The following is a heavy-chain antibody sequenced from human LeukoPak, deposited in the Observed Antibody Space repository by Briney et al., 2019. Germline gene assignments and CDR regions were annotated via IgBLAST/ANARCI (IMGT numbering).Heavy chain of an antibody. CDR3: AKDGDDIVVVVAATIDH. Sequence: PEGSLRLSCAASGFSFSSYGMSWVRQAPGKGLEWVSAISGSGGSTYYADSVKGRFTISRDNSKNTLYLQMNSLGAEDTAVYYCAKDGDDIVVVVAATIDHWGQGTLVTVSS. D-gene: IGHD2-15*01. V-gene: IGHV3-23*01. CDR1: GFSFSSYG. J-gene: IGHJ4*02. CDR2: ISGSGGST.